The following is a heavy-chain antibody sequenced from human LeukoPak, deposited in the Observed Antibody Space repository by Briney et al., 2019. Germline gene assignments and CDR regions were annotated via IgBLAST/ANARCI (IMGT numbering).Heavy chain of an antibody. D-gene: IGHD3-22*01. Sequence: SETLSLTCTVSGGFISSHYWSWIRQPPGKGLEWIGYIYDSRSTNYNPSLKSRVTISVDTSKNKFSLQLSSVTAADTAVYYCARDFFAPQDSSGSTPYYYMDVWGKGTTVTVSS. CDR3: ARDFFAPQDSSGSTPYYYMDV. CDR2: IYDSRST. V-gene: IGHV4-59*11. CDR1: GGFISSHY. J-gene: IGHJ6*03.